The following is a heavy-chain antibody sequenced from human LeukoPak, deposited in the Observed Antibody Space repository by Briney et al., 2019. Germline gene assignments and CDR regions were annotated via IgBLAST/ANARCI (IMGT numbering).Heavy chain of an antibody. D-gene: IGHD5-18*01. J-gene: IGHJ4*02. V-gene: IGHV3-23*01. Sequence: GGSLRLSCAASGFTFSSYAMSWVRQAPGKGLEWVSAISGSGGSTYYADSVKGRFTISRDNSKNTLYLQMNSLIAEDTAVYYCAKGGIYSYGRFDYWGQGTLVTVSS. CDR1: GFTFSSYA. CDR2: ISGSGGST. CDR3: AKGGIYSYGRFDY.